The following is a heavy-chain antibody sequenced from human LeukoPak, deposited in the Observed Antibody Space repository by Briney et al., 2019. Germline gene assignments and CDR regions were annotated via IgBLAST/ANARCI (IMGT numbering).Heavy chain of an antibody. CDR2: ISYSGSTT. V-gene: IGHV3-48*03. CDR1: GFSVSRNY. Sequence: GGSLRLSCAASGFSVSRNYMNWVRQAPGKGLEWVSYISYSGSTTSYADSVKGRFTISRDNAKNSLYLQMNSLRAEDTAVYYCARAGPPAFDPWGQGTLVTVSS. J-gene: IGHJ5*02. CDR3: ARAGPPAFDP.